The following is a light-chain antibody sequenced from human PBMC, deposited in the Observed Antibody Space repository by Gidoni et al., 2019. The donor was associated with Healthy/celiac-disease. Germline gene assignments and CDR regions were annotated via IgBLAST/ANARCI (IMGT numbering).Light chain of an antibody. CDR2: GAS. CDR1: QSVSSSY. V-gene: IGKV3-20*01. Sequence: EIVSTQSPGTLSLSPGERATLSCRASQSVSSSYLAWYQQKPGQAPRLLIYGASSRATGIPDRFSGSGSGTDFTLTISRLEPEDFAVYYCQQYGSSPRTFXGXTKVEIK. CDR3: QQYGSSPRT. J-gene: IGKJ4*01.